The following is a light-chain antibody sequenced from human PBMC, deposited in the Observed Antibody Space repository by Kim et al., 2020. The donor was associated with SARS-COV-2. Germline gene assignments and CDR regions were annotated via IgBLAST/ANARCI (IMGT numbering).Light chain of an antibody. CDR2: GNS. CDR1: SSNIGAGYD. J-gene: IGLJ3*02. Sequence: QSVLTQPPSVSGAPGQRVTISCTGSSSNIGAGYDVHWYQQLPGTAPKLLIYGNSNRPSGVPDRFSGSKSGTSASLAITGLQAEDEADYYCQSYDSILSGSVFCGGTQLTVL. V-gene: IGLV1-40*01. CDR3: QSYDSILSGSV.